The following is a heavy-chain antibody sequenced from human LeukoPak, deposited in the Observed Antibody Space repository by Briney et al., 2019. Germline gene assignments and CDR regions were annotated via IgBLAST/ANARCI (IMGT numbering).Heavy chain of an antibody. CDR1: GFTFSSYG. V-gene: IGHV3-23*01. J-gene: IGHJ4*02. CDR2: ISGSGGST. Sequence: GGSLRLSCAASGFTFSSYGMSWVRQAPGKGLEWVSAISGSGGSTYYADSVKGRFTISRDNSKNTLYLQMNSLRAEATAVYYCAKDTGYDFDYWGQGTLVTVSS. D-gene: IGHD3-22*01. CDR3: AKDTGYDFDY.